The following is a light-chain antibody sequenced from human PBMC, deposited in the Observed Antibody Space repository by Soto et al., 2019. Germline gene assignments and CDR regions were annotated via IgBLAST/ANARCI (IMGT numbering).Light chain of an antibody. CDR2: AAS. CDR1: QRISNY. Sequence: DIQMTQSPSSLSASVGDRVTITCRASQRISNYLNWYQHKPGKAPRLLIYAASSLQSGVPSRFSGGGYGTDFTLTISSLQPEDFATYYCQQSYSTLDYTFGQGTKVDIK. V-gene: IGKV1-39*01. J-gene: IGKJ2*01. CDR3: QQSYSTLDYT.